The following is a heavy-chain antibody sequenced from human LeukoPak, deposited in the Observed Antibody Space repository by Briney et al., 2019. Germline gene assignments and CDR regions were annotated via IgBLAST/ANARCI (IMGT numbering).Heavy chain of an antibody. D-gene: IGHD6-13*01. CDR3: AKGVGGIAAAGTEDY. CDR1: GFTFSSYA. Sequence: PGGSLRLPCAASGFTFSSYAMSWVRQAPGKGLEWVSAISGSGGSTHYADSVKGRFTISRDNSKNTLYLQMNSLRAEDTAVYYCAKGVGGIAAAGTEDYWGQGTLVTVSS. J-gene: IGHJ4*02. CDR2: ISGSGGST. V-gene: IGHV3-23*01.